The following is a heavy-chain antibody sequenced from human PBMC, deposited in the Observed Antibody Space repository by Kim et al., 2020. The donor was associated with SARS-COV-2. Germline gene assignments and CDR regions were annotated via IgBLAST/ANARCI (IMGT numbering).Heavy chain of an antibody. CDR1: GFTFSSYA. J-gene: IGHJ4*02. D-gene: IGHD6-6*01. CDR2: ISHSGDSA. CDR3: AKRGLFSTSSGGDY. Sequence: GGSLRLSCAASGFTFSSYAMSWVRQAPGKGLEWVSGISHSGDSAYYVDSVKGRFTISRDNSKNTLHLQMNGLRAEDTAVYYCAKRGLFSTSSGGDYWGQG. V-gene: IGHV3-23*01.